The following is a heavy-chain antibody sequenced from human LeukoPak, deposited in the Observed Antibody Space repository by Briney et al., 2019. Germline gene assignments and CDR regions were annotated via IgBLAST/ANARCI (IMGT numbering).Heavy chain of an antibody. J-gene: IGHJ4*02. V-gene: IGHV1-18*01. CDR2: ISAYNGNT. CDR1: GYSVASDG. CDR3: ARVILPSSWTDY. Sequence: ASVKLSYKSAGYSVASDGSGWVGQPPGQGHEWMGWISAYNGNTNYAQKLQGRVTMTTDTSTSTAYMELRSLRSDDTAVYYCARVILPSSWTDYWGQGTLVTVSS. D-gene: IGHD2-21*01.